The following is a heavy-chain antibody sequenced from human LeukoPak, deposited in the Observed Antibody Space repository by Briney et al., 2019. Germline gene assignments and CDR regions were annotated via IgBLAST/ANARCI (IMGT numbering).Heavy chain of an antibody. V-gene: IGHV3-66*01. CDR2: IYTGGST. D-gene: IGHD5-24*01. Sequence: PGGSLRLSCAVSGFPVSDSYMSWVRQAPAKGPEWVSAIYTGGSTYYADSVKGRFTISRDNSKNTVYLQMNSLRAEDTAVYYCARMPTIALYYFDYWGQGTLVTVSS. CDR3: ARMPTIALYYFDY. J-gene: IGHJ4*02. CDR1: GFPVSDSY.